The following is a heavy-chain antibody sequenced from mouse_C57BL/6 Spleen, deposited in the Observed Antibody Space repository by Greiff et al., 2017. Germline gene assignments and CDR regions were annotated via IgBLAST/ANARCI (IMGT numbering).Heavy chain of an antibody. D-gene: IGHD1-1*01. J-gene: IGHJ3*01. V-gene: IGHV1-82*01. CDR3: ARGGLLKPWFAY. CDR1: GYAFSSSW. Sequence: VQLQQSGPELVQPGASVKISCKASGYAFSSSWMNWVKQRPGKGLEWIGRICPGDGDTNYNGKFKGKATLTADKSSSTAYMQLSSLTSEDSAVYFCARGGLLKPWFAYWGQGTLVTVSA. CDR2: ICPGDGDT.